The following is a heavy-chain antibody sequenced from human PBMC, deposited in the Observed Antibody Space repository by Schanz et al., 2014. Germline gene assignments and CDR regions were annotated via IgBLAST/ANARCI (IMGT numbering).Heavy chain of an antibody. J-gene: IGHJ4*02. CDR3: AKGPPSNWFLFDY. CDR1: GFTFSSYS. CDR2: ITGGSTTYT. V-gene: IGHV3-21*04. D-gene: IGHD3-9*01. Sequence: EVQLVESGGGLVKPGGSLRLSCAASGFTFSSYSMHWVRQAPGKGLEWVSCITGGSTTYTYYADSVRGRFTISRDNAKNTLFLQMNSLRPEDTAPYYCAKGPPSNWFLFDYWGQGSLVTVSS.